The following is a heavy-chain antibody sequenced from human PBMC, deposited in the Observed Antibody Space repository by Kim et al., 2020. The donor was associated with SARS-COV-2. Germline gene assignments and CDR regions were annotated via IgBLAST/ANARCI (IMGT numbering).Heavy chain of an antibody. CDR2: IYHSGST. J-gene: IGHJ6*02. V-gene: IGHV4-4*02. Sequence: SETLSLTCAVSGGSISSSNWWSWVRQPPGKGLEWIGEIYHSGSTNYNPSLKSRVTISVDKSKNQFSLKLSSVTAADTAVYYCARDGRRTRGTEDYYYYGMDVWGQGTTVTVSS. CDR3: ARDGRRTRGTEDYYYYGMDV. CDR1: GGSISSSNW. D-gene: IGHD1-26*01.